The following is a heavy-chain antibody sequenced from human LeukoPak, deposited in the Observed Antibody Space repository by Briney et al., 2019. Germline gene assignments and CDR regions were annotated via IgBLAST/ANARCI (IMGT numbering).Heavy chain of an antibody. CDR2: ISYDGSNK. J-gene: IGHJ4*02. CDR1: GFTFSSYA. CDR3: ARDPHTYCSGGSCYSWSFDY. D-gene: IGHD2-15*01. Sequence: PGGSLRLSCAASGFTFSSYAMHWVRQAPGKGLEWVAVISYDGSNKYYADSVKGRFTISRDNSKNTLYLQMNSLRAEDTAVYYCARDPHTYCSGGSCYSWSFDYWGQGTLVTVSS. V-gene: IGHV3-30*04.